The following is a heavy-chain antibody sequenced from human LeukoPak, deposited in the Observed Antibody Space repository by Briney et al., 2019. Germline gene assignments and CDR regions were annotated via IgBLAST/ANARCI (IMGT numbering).Heavy chain of an antibody. CDR3: ASEDDFWSGYYDY. J-gene: IGHJ4*02. CDR1: GGTFSSYA. CDR2: IIPIFGTA. Sequence: SVKVSCKASGGTFSSYAISWVRQAPGQGLEWMGRIIPIFGTANYAQKFQGRVTITTDESTSTAYMELSSLRSEDTAVYYCASEDDFWSGYYDYWGQGTLVTVSS. D-gene: IGHD3-3*01. V-gene: IGHV1-69*05.